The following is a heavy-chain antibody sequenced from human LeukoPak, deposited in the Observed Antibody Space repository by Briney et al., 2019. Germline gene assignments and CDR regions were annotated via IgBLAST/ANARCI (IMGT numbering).Heavy chain of an antibody. D-gene: IGHD4-11*01. CDR2: IWSDGSNK. CDR3: ATDYPDYYYYMDV. CDR1: GFTFSTYG. Sequence: TGGSLRLSCAASGFTFSTYGMHWVRQAPGKGLHWVAFIWSDGSNKYYADSVKGRFTISRDNSKNTLYLQMNSLRDEDTAVYYCATDYPDYYYYMDVWGKGTTVTISS. J-gene: IGHJ6*03. V-gene: IGHV3-30*02.